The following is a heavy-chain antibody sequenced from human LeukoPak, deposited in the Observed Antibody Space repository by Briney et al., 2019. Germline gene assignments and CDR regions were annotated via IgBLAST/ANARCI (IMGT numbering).Heavy chain of an antibody. Sequence: SETLSLTCTLSGVSITIYYWSCIRHPPGKGLEWIGYIYYSGSNNYNPSLKSRVTISVDTIKSQLSLKLSSVTAADTAVYYCARLRVSEQQLVRYAVDAFDIWGPGTMVTVSS. D-gene: IGHD6-13*01. V-gene: IGHV4-59*08. CDR3: ARLRVSEQQLVRYAVDAFDI. J-gene: IGHJ3*02. CDR2: IYYSGSN. CDR1: GVSITIYY.